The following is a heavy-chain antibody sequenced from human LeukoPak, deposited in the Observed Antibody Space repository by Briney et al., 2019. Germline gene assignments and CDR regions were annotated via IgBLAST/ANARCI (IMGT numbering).Heavy chain of an antibody. CDR3: AASATIFGVVIGLDY. V-gene: IGHV1-69*04. D-gene: IGHD3-3*01. CDR1: GGTFSSYA. J-gene: IGHJ4*02. Sequence: SVKVSCKASGGTFSSYAISWVRQAPGQGLEWMGRIIPILGIANYAQKFQGRVTITADKSTSTAYMELSSLRSEDTAVYYCAASATIFGVVIGLDYWGQGTLVTVSS. CDR2: IIPILGIA.